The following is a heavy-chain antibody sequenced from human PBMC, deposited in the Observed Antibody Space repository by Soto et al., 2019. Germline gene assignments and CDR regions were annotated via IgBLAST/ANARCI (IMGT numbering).Heavy chain of an antibody. CDR3: ARDLVAAANNWFDP. D-gene: IGHD2-15*01. Sequence: LRLSCAASGFTFSSYAMHWVRQAPGKGLEWVAVISYDGSNKYYADSVKGRFTISRDNSKNTLYLQMNSLRAEDTAVYYCARDLVAAANNWFDPWGQGTLVTVSS. V-gene: IGHV3-30-3*01. J-gene: IGHJ5*02. CDR2: ISYDGSNK. CDR1: GFTFSSYA.